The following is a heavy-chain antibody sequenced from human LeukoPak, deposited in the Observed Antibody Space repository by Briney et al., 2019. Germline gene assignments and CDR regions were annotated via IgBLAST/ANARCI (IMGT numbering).Heavy chain of an antibody. CDR3: ARILHGSGSYGLDY. CDR1: GFTFSSYS. J-gene: IGHJ4*02. CDR2: ISSSSSYI. D-gene: IGHD3-10*01. Sequence: GGSLRLSCAASGFTFSSYSMNWVRQAPGKGLEWVSSISSSSSYIYYADSVKGRFTISRDNARNSLYLQMNSLRAEDTAVYYCARILHGSGSYGLDYWGQGTLVTVSS. V-gene: IGHV3-21*01.